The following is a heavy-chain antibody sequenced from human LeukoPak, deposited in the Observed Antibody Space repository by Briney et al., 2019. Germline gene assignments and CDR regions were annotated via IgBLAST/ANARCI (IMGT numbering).Heavy chain of an antibody. Sequence: SETLSLTCTVSGGSISSSSYYWGWLRQPPGKGREWIVSIYYSGSTYYNPSLKRRVTISVDTSKNQFSLKLSSVTAADTAVYYCARHRRGYSGYAVKGPFDYWGQGTLVTVSS. CDR3: ARHRRGYSGYAVKGPFDY. D-gene: IGHD5-12*01. J-gene: IGHJ4*02. CDR1: GGSISSSSYY. CDR2: IYYSGST. V-gene: IGHV4-39*01.